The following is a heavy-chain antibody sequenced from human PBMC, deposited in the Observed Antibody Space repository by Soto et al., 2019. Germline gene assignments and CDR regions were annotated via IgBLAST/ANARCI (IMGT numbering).Heavy chain of an antibody. V-gene: IGHV5-10-1*01. Sequence: GESLKISCKGSGYSFAGYWITWVRRKPGKGLEWMGRIDPSDSQTYYSPSFRGHVTISVTKSITTVFLQWSSLRASDTAMYYCARQIYDSDTGPNFQYYFDSWGQGTPVTVSS. J-gene: IGHJ4*02. CDR1: GYSFAGYW. CDR2: IDPSDSQT. CDR3: ARQIYDSDTGPNFQYYFDS. D-gene: IGHD3-22*01.